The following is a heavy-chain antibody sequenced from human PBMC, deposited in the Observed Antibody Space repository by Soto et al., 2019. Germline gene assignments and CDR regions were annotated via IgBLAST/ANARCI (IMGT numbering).Heavy chain of an antibody. V-gene: IGHV3-15*01. CDR2: IKSKADGGTT. D-gene: IGHD3-3*02. CDR1: GFTFINTW. CDR3: TSHSYSEHSW. Sequence: EVQLVESGGGLVKPGGSLRLSCAASGFTFINTWMTWVRQAPGKGLEWVGRIKSKADGGTTDYAAPVKGRFTISRDDSKNTLYLQMDSLKTEDTAIYYCTSHSYSEHSWWGQGTLVTVSS. J-gene: IGHJ4*02.